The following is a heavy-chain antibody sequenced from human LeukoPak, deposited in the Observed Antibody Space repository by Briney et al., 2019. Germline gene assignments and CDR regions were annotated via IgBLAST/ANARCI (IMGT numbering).Heavy chain of an antibody. CDR2: ISWHSENI. Sequence: GGSLRLSCAASGFIFDDYAMHWVRQAPGKGLEWVSGISWHSENIGYADSVKGRFAISRDNTKSSLYLQMNSLRAEDTALYYCVKDVCSSIDECNSVARTFEYYFDYWGQGALVTVSS. D-gene: IGHD6-19*01. CDR3: VKDVCSSIDECNSVARTFEYYFDY. CDR1: GFIFDDYA. J-gene: IGHJ4*02. V-gene: IGHV3-9*01.